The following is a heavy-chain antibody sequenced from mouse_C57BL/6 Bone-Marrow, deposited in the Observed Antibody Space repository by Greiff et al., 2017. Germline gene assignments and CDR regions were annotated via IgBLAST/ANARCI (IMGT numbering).Heavy chain of an antibody. CDR2: IWSGGST. CDR3: ATYAMDY. CDR1: GFSLNSYG. Sequence: VKLVESGPGLVQPSQSLSLTCTVSGFSLNSYGVHWVRQSPGKGLEWLGVIWSGGSTDYNAAFISRLSISKNNSKSQVFIKMNSLQADDTAIYYCATYAMDYWGQGTSVTVSS. J-gene: IGHJ4*01. V-gene: IGHV2-2*01.